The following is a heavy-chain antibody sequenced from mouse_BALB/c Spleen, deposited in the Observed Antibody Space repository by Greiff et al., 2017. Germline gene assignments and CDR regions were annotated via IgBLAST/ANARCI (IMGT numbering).Heavy chain of an antibody. V-gene: IGHV1S81*02. Sequence: QVQLQQSGAELVKPGASVKLSCKASGYTFTSYYMYWVKQRPGQGLEWIGEINPSNGGTNFNEKFKSKATLTVDKSSSTAYMQLSSLTSEDSAVYYCTRSTTGGYWGQGTLVTVSA. CDR1: GYTFTSYY. J-gene: IGHJ3*01. D-gene: IGHD1-1*01. CDR3: TRSTTGGY. CDR2: INPSNGGT.